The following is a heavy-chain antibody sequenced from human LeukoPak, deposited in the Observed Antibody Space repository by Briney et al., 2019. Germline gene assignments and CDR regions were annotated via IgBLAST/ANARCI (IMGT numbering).Heavy chain of an antibody. CDR2: ISGSGSII. Sequence: GGSLRLSCAASGATFSSDEMNWVRQAPGKGLEWVSYISGSGSIIYYADSVKGRFTISRDNARRSLYLQMNSLRVEDTATYYCVRTCSSGYSFDSWGQGTLVTVSS. V-gene: IGHV3-48*03. CDR3: VRTCSSGYSFDS. J-gene: IGHJ4*02. D-gene: IGHD3-22*01. CDR1: GATFSSDE.